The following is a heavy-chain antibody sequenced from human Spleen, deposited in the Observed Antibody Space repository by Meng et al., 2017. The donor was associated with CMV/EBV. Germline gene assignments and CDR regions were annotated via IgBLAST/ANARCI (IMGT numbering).Heavy chain of an antibody. V-gene: IGHV3-30-3*01. CDR3: ARTPGYCSSTSCHGY. CDR2: ISHDGTNT. CDR1: GFTFSNYA. Sequence: GESLKISCVVSGFTFSNYALHWVRQAPGKGLEWVAVISHDGTNTYSADSVKGRFTLSRDNSKNTLYLQMNSLSTEDTAVYYCARTPGYCSSTSCHGYWGQGTLVTVSS. J-gene: IGHJ4*02. D-gene: IGHD2-2*01.